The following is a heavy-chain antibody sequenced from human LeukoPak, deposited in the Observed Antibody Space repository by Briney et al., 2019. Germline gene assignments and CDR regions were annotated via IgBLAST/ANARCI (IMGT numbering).Heavy chain of an antibody. V-gene: IGHV1-2*02. J-gene: IGHJ3*02. CDR2: VNTNNGGT. D-gene: IGHD4-11*01. Sequence: GASVKVSCKASGYTFTGYYMHWVRQAPGQGLEWMGWVNTNNGGTDYAQKFQGRVTMTRNTSISTAYMELSSLRSDDTAVYYCAREIYIKDSGAFDIWGQGTMVTVSS. CDR1: GYTFTGYY. CDR3: AREIYIKDSGAFDI.